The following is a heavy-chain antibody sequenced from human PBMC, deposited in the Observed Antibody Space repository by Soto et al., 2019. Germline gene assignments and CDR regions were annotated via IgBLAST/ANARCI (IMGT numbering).Heavy chain of an antibody. CDR3: ARHSNGTGWYFFNY. D-gene: IGHD6-19*01. Sequence: GGSLRLSCAVSGFTFSDYYMSWIRQAPGKGLEWVSYISTTGSYTNYADSVKGRFTISRDNAKNSLYLQMNSLRAEDTAVYYCARHSNGTGWYFFNYWAQGTLVTVSS. J-gene: IGHJ4*02. V-gene: IGHV3-11*06. CDR1: GFTFSDYY. CDR2: ISTTGSYT.